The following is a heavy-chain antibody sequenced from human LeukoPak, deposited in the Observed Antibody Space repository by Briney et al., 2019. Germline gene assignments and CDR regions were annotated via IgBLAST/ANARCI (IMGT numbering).Heavy chain of an antibody. CDR1: GGTFSSYA. J-gene: IGHJ6*02. CDR3: ARGRIATINPYYYYGMDV. Sequence: ASVKVSCKASGGTFSSYAISWVRQAPGQGLEWMGGIIPIFGTANYAQKFQGRGTITADESTSTAYMELSSLRSEDTAVYYCARGRIATINPYYYYGMDVWGQGTTVTVSS. D-gene: IGHD6-13*01. V-gene: IGHV1-69*13. CDR2: IIPIFGTA.